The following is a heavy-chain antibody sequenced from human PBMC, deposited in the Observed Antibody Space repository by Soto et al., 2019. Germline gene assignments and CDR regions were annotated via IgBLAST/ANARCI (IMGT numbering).Heavy chain of an antibody. V-gene: IGHV3-20*04. D-gene: IGHD3-22*01. CDR1: GFTFDDYG. J-gene: IGHJ3*02. CDR3: ARDYYDSSGYTDAFDI. CDR2: INWNGGST. Sequence: GGSLRLSCAASGFTFDDYGMSWVRQAPGKGLEWVSGINWNGGSTGYADSVKGRFTISRDNAKNSLYLQMNSLRAEDTALYYCARDYYDSSGYTDAFDIWGQGTMVTVSS.